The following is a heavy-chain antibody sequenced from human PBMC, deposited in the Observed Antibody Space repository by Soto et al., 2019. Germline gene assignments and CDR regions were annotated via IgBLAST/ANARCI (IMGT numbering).Heavy chain of an antibody. CDR1: GFTFSNYA. V-gene: IGHV3-64*01. CDR3: ARDRYYGSGPGAFDI. D-gene: IGHD3-10*01. J-gene: IGHJ3*02. Sequence: PGGSMRLRWTASGFTFSNYAMHWVRQAPGKGLEYVSAISSNGGSTYYANSVKGRFTISRDNSKNTLYLQMGSLRAEDMAVYYCARDRYYGSGPGAFDIWGQGTMVTVSS. CDR2: ISSNGGST.